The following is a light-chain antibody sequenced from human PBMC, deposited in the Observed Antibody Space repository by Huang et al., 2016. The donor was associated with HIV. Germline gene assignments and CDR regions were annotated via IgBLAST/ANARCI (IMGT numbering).Light chain of an antibody. V-gene: IGKV3-15*01. CDR3: QQYNNWRS. CDR2: GAF. CDR1: QSVNNN. J-gene: IGKJ1*01. Sequence: EIVMTQSPATLSVSPGGRATLSCRASQSVNNNLAWYQQKPGQAPRLLIYGAFTRAPGVPARFSGSGSGTQFTLTISSLQSEDFAVYYCQQYNNWRSFGQGTKVELK.